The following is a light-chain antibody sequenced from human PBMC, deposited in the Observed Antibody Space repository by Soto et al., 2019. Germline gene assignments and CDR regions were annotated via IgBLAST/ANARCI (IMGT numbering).Light chain of an antibody. CDR2: QVS. V-gene: IGKV2-30*01. CDR1: HSLVASDGNTN. Sequence: DVVMTQSPLSLPVILGQSASISCRSSHSLVASDGNTNLKWLQQRPGQSPKRLNDQVSNRKSGVPERVTGSRSGPDFTLKISTVKAEDCGFYDCMQSMHWPLTFGGGTNVEIK. CDR3: MQSMHWPLT. J-gene: IGKJ4*01.